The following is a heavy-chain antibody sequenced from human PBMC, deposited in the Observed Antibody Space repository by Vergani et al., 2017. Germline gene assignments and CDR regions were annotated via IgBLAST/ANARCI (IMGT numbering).Heavy chain of an antibody. Sequence: QVQLQESGPGLVKPSETLSLTCTVSGGPISSYYWSWIRQPPGKGLEWIGYIYYSGSTNYNPSLKSRVTISVDTSKNQFSLKLSSVTAADTAVYCCARTDDYYNWFDPWGQGTLVTVSS. V-gene: IGHV4-59*01. CDR1: GGPISSYY. D-gene: IGHD4-11*01. CDR3: ARTDDYYNWFDP. CDR2: IYYSGST. J-gene: IGHJ5*02.